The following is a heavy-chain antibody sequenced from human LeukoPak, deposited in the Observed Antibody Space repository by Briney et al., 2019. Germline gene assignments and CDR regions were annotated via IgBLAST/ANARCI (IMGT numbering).Heavy chain of an antibody. V-gene: IGHV3-9*01. D-gene: IGHD6-19*01. Sequence: LSLSCAASGFTFDDYAMHWVRQPPAKGLEWVSGISWNSGSIGYADSVKGRFTISRDNAKNSLYLQMNSLRAEDTALYYCAKDNGAVAVTYFDYWGQGTLVTVSS. CDR1: GFTFDDYA. CDR3: AKDNGAVAVTYFDY. J-gene: IGHJ4*02. CDR2: ISWNSGSI.